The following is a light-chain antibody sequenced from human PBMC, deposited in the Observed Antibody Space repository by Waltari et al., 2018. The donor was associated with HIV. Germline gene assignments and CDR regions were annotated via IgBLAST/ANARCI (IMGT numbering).Light chain of an antibody. J-gene: IGLJ3*02. V-gene: IGLV4-69*01. CDR3: QTWDTGIRV. Sequence: QLVLTQSPSASASLGASVKFTCTLSSGHRDYDIAWHQQQPEKGPRYLMKLNSDGSQSKGDGIPDRFSGASSGAERYLTISSLQAEDEADYYCQTWDTGIRVFGGGTKLTVL. CDR2: LNSDGSQ. CDR1: SGHRDYD.